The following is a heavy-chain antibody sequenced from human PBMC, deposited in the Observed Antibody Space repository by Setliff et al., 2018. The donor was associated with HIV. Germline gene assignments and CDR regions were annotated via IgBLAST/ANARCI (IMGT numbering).Heavy chain of an antibody. CDR2: INHRGST. J-gene: IGHJ3*02. CDR1: GGSFNGYF. Sequence: SETLSLTCAVYGGSFNGYFWSWIRQPPGKGLEWIGEINHRGSTTYNPSLKSRVTISEDTSKKQFSLKLNSVTAADTAVYYCARGPRGIAVAGDAFDIWGQGTMVTVSS. V-gene: IGHV4-34*01. CDR3: ARGPRGIAVAGDAFDI. D-gene: IGHD6-19*01.